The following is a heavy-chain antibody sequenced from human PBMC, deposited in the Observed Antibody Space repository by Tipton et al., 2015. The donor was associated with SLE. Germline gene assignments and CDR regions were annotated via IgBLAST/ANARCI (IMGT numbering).Heavy chain of an antibody. CDR1: CGSISHYY. J-gene: IGHJ4*02. V-gene: IGHV4-59*01. CDR3: AREGCNGGACYYDH. CDR2: IHYSGST. Sequence: TLSLTCTVPCGSISHYYWTWIRQPPGKGLERIGYIHYSGSTNYSPSLKSRVSMSTDTSNNRFSLELTSVTAADTAVYYCAREGCNGGACYYDHWGQGTLVTVSS. D-gene: IGHD2-8*02.